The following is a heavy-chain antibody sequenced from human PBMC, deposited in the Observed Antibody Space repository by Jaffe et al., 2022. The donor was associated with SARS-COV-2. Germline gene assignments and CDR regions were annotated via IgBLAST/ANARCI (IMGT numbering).Heavy chain of an antibody. CDR3: AREHIREWFLDY. V-gene: IGHV3-30*04. Sequence: QVQLVESGGGVVQPGRSLRLSCAASGFTFSSYAMHWVRQAPGKGLEWVAVISYDGSNKYYADSVKGRFTISRDNSKNTLYLQMNSLRAEDTAVYYCAREHIREWFLDYWGQGTLVTVSS. CDR2: ISYDGSNK. J-gene: IGHJ4*02. CDR1: GFTFSSYA. D-gene: IGHD3-3*01.